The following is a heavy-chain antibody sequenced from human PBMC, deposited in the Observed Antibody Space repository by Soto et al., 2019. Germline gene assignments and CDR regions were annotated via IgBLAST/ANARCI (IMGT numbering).Heavy chain of an antibody. Sequence: SETLSLTCTVSGGSISSSSYYWGWIRQPPGKGLEWIGSIYYSGSTYYNPSLKSRVTISVDTSKNQFSLKLSSVTAADTAVYYCARYRDSASTFDYWGQGTLVTVSS. V-gene: IGHV4-39*01. CDR1: GGSISSSSYY. D-gene: IGHD5-18*01. CDR2: IYYSGST. J-gene: IGHJ4*02. CDR3: ARYRDSASTFDY.